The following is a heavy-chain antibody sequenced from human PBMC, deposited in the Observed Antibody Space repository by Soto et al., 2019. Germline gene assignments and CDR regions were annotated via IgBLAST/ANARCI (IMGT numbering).Heavy chain of an antibody. CDR3: AKDKVYSNFEYYFDS. CDR1: GFTFQNYA. CDR2: ISWNGGTI. J-gene: IGHJ4*02. V-gene: IGHV3-9*01. D-gene: IGHD4-4*01. Sequence: GGSLRLSCAASGFTFQNYAMHWVRQAPGKGLEWVSGISWNGGTIGYADSVRGRFTISRDNAKNSLYLQMNSLRPEDAALYYCAKDKVYSNFEYYFDSWGQGTLVTVSS.